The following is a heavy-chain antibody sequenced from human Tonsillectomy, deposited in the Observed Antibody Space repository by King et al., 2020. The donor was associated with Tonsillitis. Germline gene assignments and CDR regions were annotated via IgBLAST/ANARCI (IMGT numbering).Heavy chain of an antibody. D-gene: IGHD3/OR15-3a*01. V-gene: IGHV3-30*18. CDR1: GFIFSRYG. CDR2: ILPDGRKK. J-gene: IGHJ6*03. CDR3: AKDQDLIFDYMDV. Sequence: VQLVESGGGVVQPGGSLRLSCAASGFIFSRYGMHWVRRAPGKGLVWGAAILPDGRKKNYGDSLKARFTISRDNAKNTLYLQMNSWKAEDTAVYYCAKDQDLIFDYMDVGGNGTTVTVSS.